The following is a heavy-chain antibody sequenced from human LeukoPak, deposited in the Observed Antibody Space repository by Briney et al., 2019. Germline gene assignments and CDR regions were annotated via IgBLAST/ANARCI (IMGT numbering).Heavy chain of an antibody. CDR1: GFPFIEYS. D-gene: IGHD1-1*01. Sequence: GGSLRLSCTASGFPFIEYSMNWVRQAPGKGLEWISYIGINSGNTKYADSVRGRFTISADKAKNSLHLQMNSLRVEDTAVYYCARDHNYAFDNWGQGTLVSVAS. J-gene: IGHJ4*02. V-gene: IGHV3-48*01. CDR3: ARDHNYAFDN. CDR2: IGINSGNT.